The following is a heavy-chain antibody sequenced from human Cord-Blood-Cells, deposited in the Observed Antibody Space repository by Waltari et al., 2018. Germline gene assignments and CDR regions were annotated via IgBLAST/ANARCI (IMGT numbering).Heavy chain of an antibody. CDR3: AKTRSGSYLYYFDY. Sequence: EVQLLESGGGLVQPGGSLRLSCAASGFTFSSYAMSWVRQAPGKGLDWVSSISGSGGSKYDADSGKGRFTISRDNSKNTLYLQMNSLRAEDTAVYYCAKTRSGSYLYYFDYWGQGTLVTVSS. CDR2: ISGSGGSK. CDR1: GFTFSSYA. D-gene: IGHD1-26*01. J-gene: IGHJ4*02. V-gene: IGHV3-23*01.